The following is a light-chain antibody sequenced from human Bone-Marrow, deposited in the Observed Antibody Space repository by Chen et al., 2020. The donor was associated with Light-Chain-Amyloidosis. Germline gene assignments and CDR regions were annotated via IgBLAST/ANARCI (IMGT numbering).Light chain of an antibody. Sequence: SALTQPASVSGSPGPAITIPCTGTSSDVGGYNYVSWYQQHPGKAPKLMIYDVSNRPSGVSNRFSGSKSGNTASLTISGLQAEDEADYYCSSYTTSSTLVFGTGTKVTVL. CDR3: SSYTTSSTLV. CDR1: SSDVGGYNY. J-gene: IGLJ1*01. CDR2: DVS. V-gene: IGLV2-14*03.